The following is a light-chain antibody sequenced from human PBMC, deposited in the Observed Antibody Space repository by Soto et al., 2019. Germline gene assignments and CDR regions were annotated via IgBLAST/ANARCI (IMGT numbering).Light chain of an antibody. J-gene: IGKJ1*01. CDR2: DAS. CDR1: QSVNTY. Sequence: ESVLIQALATPSLSTGERATLSCRASQSVNTYLAWYQQKPGQAPRLLIYDASNTATGIPARFSGSGSGTDFTLTISSLEPEDFAGYCCQQRSNWPAWTFAYGTKVDSK. CDR3: QQRSNWPAWT. V-gene: IGKV3-11*01.